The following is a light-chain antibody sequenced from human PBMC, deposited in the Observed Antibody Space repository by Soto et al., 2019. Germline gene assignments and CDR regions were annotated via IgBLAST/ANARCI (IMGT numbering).Light chain of an antibody. CDR3: QQYNSCPPWT. CDR2: RTS. CDR1: QSVSSN. V-gene: IGKV3-15*01. Sequence: EIVLTQSPATLSVSPGERATLSCRASQSVSSNLAWYQRKPGQAPRLLIYRTSTRAAGVPARFSGSGSGTEFTLTITSLHSEYFAVYFVQQYNSCPPWTFVQGTTVEIK. J-gene: IGKJ1*01.